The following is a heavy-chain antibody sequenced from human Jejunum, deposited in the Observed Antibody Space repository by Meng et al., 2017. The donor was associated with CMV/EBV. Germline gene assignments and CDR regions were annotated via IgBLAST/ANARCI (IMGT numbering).Heavy chain of an antibody. J-gene: IGHJ4*02. CDR1: GFTFSEHY. V-gene: IGHV3-11*03. CDR3: ARIPAYSIGWYNHFDS. Sequence: QGDLWEFGEDLHKPGGSLRLACVASGFTFSEHYMSWIRQAPGKGLEWFSYINNSGSDTNNADSVKGRFTISRDNSKNSLYLQMNSLRAEDAAVYYCARIPAYSIGWYNHFDSWGQGTLVTVSS. CDR2: INNSGSDT. D-gene: IGHD6-19*01.